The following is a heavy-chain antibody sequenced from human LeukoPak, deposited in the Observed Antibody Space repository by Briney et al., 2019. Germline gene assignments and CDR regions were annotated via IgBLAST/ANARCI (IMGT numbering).Heavy chain of an antibody. Sequence: PGGSLRLSCAASGFTFSSYSMNWVRQAPGKGLEWVSSISSSSSYVYYADSVKGRFTISRDNAKNSLYLQMNSLRAEDTALYYCAKDTESNSGGGAFDIWGQGTMVTVSS. CDR3: AKDTESNSGGGAFDI. CDR2: ISSSSSYV. V-gene: IGHV3-21*04. CDR1: GFTFSSYS. J-gene: IGHJ3*02. D-gene: IGHD4-11*01.